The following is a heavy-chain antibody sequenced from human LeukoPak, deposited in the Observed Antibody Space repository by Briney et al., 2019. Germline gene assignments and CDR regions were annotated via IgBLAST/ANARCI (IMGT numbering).Heavy chain of an antibody. Sequence: GGSLRLSCAASGFTFRSYEMIWVRQAPGKELEWVSYISSSGSTISYADSVRGRFTISRDNAKNLLYLQMSSLRAEDTAVYYCARARIDYWGQGTLVTVSS. CDR1: GFTFRSYE. CDR3: ARARIDY. V-gene: IGHV3-48*03. CDR2: ISSSGSTI. J-gene: IGHJ4*02. D-gene: IGHD1-14*01.